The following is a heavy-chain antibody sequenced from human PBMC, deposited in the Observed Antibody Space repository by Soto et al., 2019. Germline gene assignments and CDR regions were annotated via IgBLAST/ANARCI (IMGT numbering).Heavy chain of an antibody. CDR3: TTDTYDFWSGYWVDY. CDR1: GFTFSNAW. CDR2: IKSKTDGGTT. J-gene: IGHJ4*02. Sequence: EVQLVESGGGLVKPGGSLRLSCAASGFTFSNAWMNWVRQAPGKGLEWVGRIKSKTDGGTTDYAAPVKGRFTISRDDSKNTLYLQMNSLKTEDTAVYYFTTDTYDFWSGYWVDYWGQGTLVTVSS. D-gene: IGHD3-3*01. V-gene: IGHV3-15*07.